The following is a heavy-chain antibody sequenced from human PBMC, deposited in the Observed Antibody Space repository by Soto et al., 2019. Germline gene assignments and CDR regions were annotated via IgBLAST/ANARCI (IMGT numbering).Heavy chain of an antibody. J-gene: IGHJ4*02. CDR1: GFTFTSSA. Sequence: SVKVSCKASGFTFTSSAVQWVRQARGQRLEWIGWIVVGSGNTNYAQKFQERVTITRDMSTSTAYMELSSLRSEDTAVYYCAAEVVGAHGRDYWGQGTLVTGSS. CDR2: IVVGSGNT. CDR3: AAEVVGAHGRDY. V-gene: IGHV1-58*01. D-gene: IGHD1-26*01.